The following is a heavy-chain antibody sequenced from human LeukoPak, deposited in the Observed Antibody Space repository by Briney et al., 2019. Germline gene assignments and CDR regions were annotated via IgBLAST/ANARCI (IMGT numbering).Heavy chain of an antibody. CDR3: AKDLVTGSLDY. CDR1: GFTFSSYE. V-gene: IGHV3-48*03. Sequence: GGSLRLSCAASGFTFSSYEMNWVRQAPGKGLEWVSYISSSGNTIYYADSVKGRFTISRDNAKNSLYLQMNSLRAEDTAVYYCAKDLVTGSLDYWGQGTLVTVSS. D-gene: IGHD3-10*01. CDR2: ISSSGNTI. J-gene: IGHJ4*02.